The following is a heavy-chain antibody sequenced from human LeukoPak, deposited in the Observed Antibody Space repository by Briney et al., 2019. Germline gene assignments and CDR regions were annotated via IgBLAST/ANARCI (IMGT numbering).Heavy chain of an antibody. CDR2: TYYRSKWYN. V-gene: IGHV6-1*01. Sequence: SQTLSLTCAISGDSVSNNSAAWNWIRQSPSRGLEWLGRTYYRSKWYNNYAVSVKGRITINPDTSKNQFSLQLNSVTPEDTAVYYCARDYIAAAHTGYYYSHYMKVWGKGTTVTISS. D-gene: IGHD6-13*01. J-gene: IGHJ6*03. CDR1: GDSVSNNSAA. CDR3: ARDYIAAAHTGYYYSHYMKV.